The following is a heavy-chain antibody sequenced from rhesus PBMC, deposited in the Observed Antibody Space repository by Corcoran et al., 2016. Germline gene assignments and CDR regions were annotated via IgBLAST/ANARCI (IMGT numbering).Heavy chain of an antibody. V-gene: IGHV4-160*01. Sequence: QVQLQESGPGLVKPSETLSLTCAVSGYSISSNYWSWIRQPPGKGLEWIGYIYGSSGSTYYNPSLKSRVTISTATSKHQFSRKLSSVTDADTAVYYCARVSGSWNDEYFEFWGQGALVTVSS. CDR1: GYSISSNY. CDR2: IYGSSGST. D-gene: IGHD6-25*01. J-gene: IGHJ1*01. CDR3: ARVSGSWNDEYFEF.